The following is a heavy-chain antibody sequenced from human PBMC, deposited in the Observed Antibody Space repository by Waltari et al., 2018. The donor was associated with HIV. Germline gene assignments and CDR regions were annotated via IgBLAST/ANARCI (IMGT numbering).Heavy chain of an antibody. J-gene: IGHJ1*01. Sequence: QVQLMQSGAEVKEPGSSVRVSCKGSGGTFSNYAINWVRQAPGQGLEWMGRIIPVHDIANYAQKFHGRVTITADKSTSTAYMDLNSLRSEDTAVYYCARDLDYCNTNTCYQGLQHWGQGTLVIVSS. D-gene: IGHD2-15*01. CDR1: GGTFSNYA. V-gene: IGHV1-69*04. CDR2: IIPVHDIA. CDR3: ARDLDYCNTNTCYQGLQH.